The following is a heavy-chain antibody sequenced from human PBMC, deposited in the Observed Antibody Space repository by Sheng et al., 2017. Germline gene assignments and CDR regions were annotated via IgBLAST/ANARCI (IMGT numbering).Heavy chain of an antibody. CDR1: GGSFSGYY. CDR2: INHSGST. J-gene: IGHJ6*03. V-gene: IGHV4-34*01. Sequence: QVQLQQWGAGLLKPSETLSLTCAVYGGSFSGYYWSWIRQPPGKGLEWIGEINHSGSTNYNPSLKSRVTMSVDTSKNQFSLKLSSVTAADTAVYYCARDLGIGAQAMDVWGKGTTVTVSS. CDR3: ARDLGIGAQAMDV. D-gene: IGHD6-13*01.